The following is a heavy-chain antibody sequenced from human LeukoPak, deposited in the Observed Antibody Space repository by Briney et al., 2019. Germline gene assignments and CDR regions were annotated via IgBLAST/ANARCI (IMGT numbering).Heavy chain of an antibody. D-gene: IGHD3-16*01. Sequence: GGSLRLSCAAYGFTFSNYGMHCVRQAPGKGLEWVAVIWYDGSDKYHADSVKGRFTISRDNYKNTLYLQMNSLRVEDTAVYYCARPVVLGAYLRGAYYFDSWGQGTLVTVSS. J-gene: IGHJ4*02. V-gene: IGHV3-33*01. CDR1: GFTFSNYG. CDR2: IWYDGSDK. CDR3: ARPVVLGAYLRGAYYFDS.